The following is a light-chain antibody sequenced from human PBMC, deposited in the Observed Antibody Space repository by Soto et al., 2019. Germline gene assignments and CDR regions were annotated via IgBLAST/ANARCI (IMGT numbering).Light chain of an antibody. CDR2: DAS. Sequence: DIQMTQSPSSLSASVGDRVTITCQASQDISNYLNWYQQKPGKDPKLLIYDASNLETGVPSRFSGSGSGTDFTFTISSLQPEDIATYYRQQYDNLPRTFGQGTKLEIK. J-gene: IGKJ2*01. CDR1: QDISNY. CDR3: QQYDNLPRT. V-gene: IGKV1-33*01.